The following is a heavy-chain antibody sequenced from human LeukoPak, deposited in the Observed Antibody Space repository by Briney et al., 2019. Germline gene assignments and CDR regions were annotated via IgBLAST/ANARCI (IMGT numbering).Heavy chain of an antibody. CDR1: GFSFSSYY. CDR2: IKTDGNRT. V-gene: IGHV3-74*01. CDR3: VAYNLNYPDY. Sequence: GGSLRLSCAASGFSFSSYYMYWVRQAPEKGLVWVSRIKTDGNRTAYADSVQGRFTISRDNAKNTLFLQMNSLRAEDTAVYYCVAYNLNYPDYWGQGTLVTVSS. J-gene: IGHJ4*02. D-gene: IGHD3-16*01.